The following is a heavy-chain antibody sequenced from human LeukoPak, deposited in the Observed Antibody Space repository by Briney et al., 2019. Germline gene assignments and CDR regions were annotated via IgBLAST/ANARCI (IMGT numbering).Heavy chain of an antibody. D-gene: IGHD3-3*01. J-gene: IGHJ4*02. CDR2: IIPIFGTA. CDR1: GGTFSSYA. Sequence: ASVKVSCKASGGTFSSYAISWVRQAPGQGLEWMGGIIPIFGTANYAQKFQGRVTITADESTSTAYMELSSLRSEDTAVYYCARDHYDFWSGYYTGYFDYWGQGTLFTVSS. V-gene: IGHV1-69*13. CDR3: ARDHYDFWSGYYTGYFDY.